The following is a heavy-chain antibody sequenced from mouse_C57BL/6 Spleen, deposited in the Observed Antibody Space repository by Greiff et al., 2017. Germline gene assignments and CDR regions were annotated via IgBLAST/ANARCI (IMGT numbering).Heavy chain of an antibody. D-gene: IGHD1-1*01. CDR1: GYAFSSSW. V-gene: IGHV1-82*01. Sequence: QVQLQQSGPELVKPGASVKISCKVSGYAFSSSWMNWVKQRPGKGLEWIGRMYPGDGDTNYNGKFKGKATLTADKSSSTAYMQLSSLTSEDSAFYFCAGYGLTLVGYFDVWGTGTTVTVSS. CDR3: AGYGLTLVGYFDV. CDR2: MYPGDGDT. J-gene: IGHJ1*03.